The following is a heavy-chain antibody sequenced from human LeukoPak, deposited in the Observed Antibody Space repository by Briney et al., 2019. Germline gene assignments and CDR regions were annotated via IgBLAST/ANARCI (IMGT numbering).Heavy chain of an antibody. Sequence: PSETLSLTCAVYGGSFSGYYWSWIRQPPGKGLEWIGEINHSGSTNYNPSLKSRVTISVDTSKNQFSLKLSSVTAADTAVYYCARVQNRIAARPGVGHYYMDVWGKGTTVTVSS. D-gene: IGHD6-6*01. CDR2: INHSGST. V-gene: IGHV4-34*01. CDR3: ARVQNRIAARPGVGHYYMDV. CDR1: GGSFSGYY. J-gene: IGHJ6*03.